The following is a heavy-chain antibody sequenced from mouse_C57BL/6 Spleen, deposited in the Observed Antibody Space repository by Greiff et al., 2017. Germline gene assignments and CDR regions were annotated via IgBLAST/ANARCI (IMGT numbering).Heavy chain of an antibody. J-gene: IGHJ3*01. D-gene: IGHD6-1*01. CDR2: IYPGSGNT. V-gene: IGHV1-76*01. CDR3: ARGSAGNFAY. CDR1: GYTFTDYY. Sequence: VQLQQSGAELVRPGASVKLSCKAPGYTFTDYYINWVKQRPGQGLEWIARIYPGSGNTYYNEKFKGKATLTAEKSSSTAYMQLSSLTSEDSAVYFCARGSAGNFAYWGQGTLVTVSA.